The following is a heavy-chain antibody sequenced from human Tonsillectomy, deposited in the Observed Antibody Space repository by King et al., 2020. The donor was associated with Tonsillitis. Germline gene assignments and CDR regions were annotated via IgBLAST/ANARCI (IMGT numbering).Heavy chain of an antibody. D-gene: IGHD3-22*01. Sequence: VQLQESGPGLVKPSETLSLTCTVSGASISGSYWSWIRQPPGTGLEWIGYSYNSGSTNYNPSLKSRVTISVDTSKNQYSLKLSSVTAADTAVYYCARGYETSDYYLRWWFDPWGRAPQVTVSP. CDR1: GASISGSY. J-gene: IGHJ2*01. CDR2: SYNSGST. CDR3: ARGYETSDYYLRWWFDP. V-gene: IGHV4-59*01.